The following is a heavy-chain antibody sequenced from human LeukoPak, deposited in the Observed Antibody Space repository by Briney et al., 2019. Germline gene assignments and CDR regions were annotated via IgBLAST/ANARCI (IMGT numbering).Heavy chain of an antibody. D-gene: IGHD6-13*01. CDR2: VFYSGST. V-gene: IGHV4-39*01. J-gene: IGHJ4*02. Sequence: SETLCLTCTVSGGSISSSSYYWGWIRQPPGKGLEWIGNVFYSGSTHYNSSLKSRVTISVDTSKNQFSLKLTSVTATDTAVYYCARGHSSSWSTVDYWGQGTLVTVSS. CDR1: GGSISSSSYY. CDR3: ARGHSSSWSTVDY.